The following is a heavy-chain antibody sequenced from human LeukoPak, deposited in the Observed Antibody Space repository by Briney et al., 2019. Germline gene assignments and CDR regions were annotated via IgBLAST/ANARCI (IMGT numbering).Heavy chain of an antibody. Sequence: SETLSLTCTVSGGSIRSYYWNWIRRPAGKGLEWIGRVYLTGYTNYNPSLKSRVTMSVDTSKNQFSLRLSSVTAADTAVYYCARGLGVRGLPQDSYYNGMEVWGQGTTVTVPS. V-gene: IGHV4-4*07. CDR2: VYLTGYT. CDR1: GGSIRSYY. J-gene: IGHJ6*02. CDR3: ARGLGVRGLPQDSYYNGMEV. D-gene: IGHD3-10*01.